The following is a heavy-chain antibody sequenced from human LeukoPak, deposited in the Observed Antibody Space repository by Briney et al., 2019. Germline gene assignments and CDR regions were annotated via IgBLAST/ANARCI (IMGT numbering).Heavy chain of an antibody. Sequence: GGSLRLSCAASGFTVSTNHMSWVRQTPGKGLEWVSTIYSGGSIYYADSVKGRFTISRDNSKNTLYLQMNSLRVEDTAVYYCARGSRVTTRLDAFDIWGQGTMVTVSS. CDR3: ARGSRVTTRLDAFDI. V-gene: IGHV3-53*01. CDR2: IYSGGSI. CDR1: GFTVSTNH. J-gene: IGHJ3*02. D-gene: IGHD4-17*01.